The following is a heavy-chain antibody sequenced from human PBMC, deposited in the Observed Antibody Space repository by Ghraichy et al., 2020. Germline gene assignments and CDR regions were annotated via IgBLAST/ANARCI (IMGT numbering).Heavy chain of an antibody. CDR1: GGSVRSGTDY. V-gene: IGHV4-61*01. Sequence: SETLSLTCTVSGGSVRSGTDYWSWIRQPPGKGLEWIGYIYYTGNTNYNSSLKSRVTLSVDTSKNQFSLRLTSVTAADTAVYYCARFYSSGSYSSSYYFDYWGQGTLVTVSS. D-gene: IGHD3-10*01. CDR2: IYYTGNT. CDR3: ARFYSSGSYSSSYYFDY. J-gene: IGHJ4*02.